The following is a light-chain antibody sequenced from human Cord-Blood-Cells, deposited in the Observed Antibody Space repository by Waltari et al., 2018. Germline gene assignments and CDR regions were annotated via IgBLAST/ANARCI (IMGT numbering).Light chain of an antibody. CDR3: QQYYSTPFT. Sequence: DIVMTQSPDSLAVSLGARPTIICKSSLSVLYSSNNKNYLAWYQQKPGQPPKLLIYWASTRESGVPDRFSGSGSGTDFTLTISSLQAEDVAVYYCQQYYSTPFTFGPGTKVDIK. J-gene: IGKJ3*01. CDR1: LSVLYSSNNKNY. V-gene: IGKV4-1*01. CDR2: WAS.